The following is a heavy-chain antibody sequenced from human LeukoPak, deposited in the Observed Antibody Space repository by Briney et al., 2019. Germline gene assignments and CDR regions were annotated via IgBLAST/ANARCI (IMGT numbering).Heavy chain of an antibody. CDR2: INAGNGNT. CDR3: ARGGDYYDSGGYTDY. V-gene: IGHV1-3*01. CDR1: GYTFTSYA. Sequence: GASVKVSCKASGYTFTSYAMHWVRQAPGQRLEWMGWINAGNGNTKYSQKFQGRVTITRDTSASTAYMELSSLRSEDTAVYYCARGGDYYDSGGYTDYWGQGTLVTVSS. J-gene: IGHJ4*02. D-gene: IGHD3-22*01.